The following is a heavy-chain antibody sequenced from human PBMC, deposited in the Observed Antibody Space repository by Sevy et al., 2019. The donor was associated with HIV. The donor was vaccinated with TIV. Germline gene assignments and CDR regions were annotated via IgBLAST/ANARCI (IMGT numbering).Heavy chain of an antibody. Sequence: GGSLRLSCAASGFTFSSYWMSWVRQAPGKGLEWVANIKQDGSEKYYVDSVKGRFTITRDNAKNSLYLQMNSLRADDTAVYDCAGDGAAGDFDYWGQGTLVTVSS. D-gene: IGHD2-15*01. V-gene: IGHV3-7*01. CDR1: GFTFSSYW. J-gene: IGHJ4*02. CDR2: IKQDGSEK. CDR3: AGDGAAGDFDY.